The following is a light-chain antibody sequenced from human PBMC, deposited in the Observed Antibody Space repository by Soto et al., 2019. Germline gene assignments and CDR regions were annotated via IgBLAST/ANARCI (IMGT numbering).Light chain of an antibody. CDR2: RND. J-gene: IGLJ3*02. CDR3: AAWDDSLSGVV. Sequence: QSVLTQPPSASGTPGQRVTISCSGSSSNIGSNYVYWYQQFPGSAPKLLIYRNDQRPSGVPDRFSGSKSGTSASLAISGPRSEDEADYYCAAWDDSLSGVVFGGGTQLTVL. CDR1: SSNIGSNY. V-gene: IGLV1-47*01.